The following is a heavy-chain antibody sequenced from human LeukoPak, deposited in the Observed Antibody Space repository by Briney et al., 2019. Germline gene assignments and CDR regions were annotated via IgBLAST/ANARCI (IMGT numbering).Heavy chain of an antibody. D-gene: IGHD3-10*01. CDR1: GFTFSSYS. Sequence: GGSLSLSCAASGFTFSSYSMNWVRPAPGKGLEWVSYISSSSSTIYYADSVKGRFTISRDNAKNSLYLQMNSLRAEDTAVYYCARVYGSGTLRAFDIWGQGTMVTVSS. CDR3: ARVYGSGTLRAFDI. V-gene: IGHV3-48*01. CDR2: ISSSSSTI. J-gene: IGHJ3*02.